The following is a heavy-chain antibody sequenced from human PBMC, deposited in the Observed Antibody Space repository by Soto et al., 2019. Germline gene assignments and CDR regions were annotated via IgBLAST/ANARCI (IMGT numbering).Heavy chain of an antibody. J-gene: IGHJ4*02. CDR3: ARGCLNYYDSSGYYCRFDY. CDR1: GGSFSGYY. V-gene: IGHV4-34*01. Sequence: PSETLSLTCAVYGGSFSGYYWSRIRQPPGKGLEWIGEINHSGSTNYNPSLKSRVTISVDTSKNQFSLKLSSVTAADTAVYYCARGCLNYYDSSGYYCRFDYWGQGTLVTVSS. D-gene: IGHD3-22*01. CDR2: INHSGST.